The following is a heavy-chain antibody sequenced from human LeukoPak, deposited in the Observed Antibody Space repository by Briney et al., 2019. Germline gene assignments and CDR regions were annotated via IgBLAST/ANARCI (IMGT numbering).Heavy chain of an antibody. J-gene: IGHJ5*02. CDR3: ARVSSSWYWFDP. CDR2: ISGGGGST. D-gene: IGHD6-13*01. V-gene: IGHV3-23*01. Sequence: PGGSLRLSCAASGFTFSSYAMSWVRQAPGKGLEWVSDISGGGGSTYYADSVKGRFTISRDNTKDTLYLQLNSLRAEDTAVYYCARVSSSWYWFDPWGQGTLVTVSS. CDR1: GFTFSSYA.